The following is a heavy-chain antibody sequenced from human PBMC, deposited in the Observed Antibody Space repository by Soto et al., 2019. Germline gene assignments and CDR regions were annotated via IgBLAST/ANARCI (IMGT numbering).Heavy chain of an antibody. J-gene: IGHJ5*02. CDR2: ISTHDGDT. D-gene: IGHD5-18*01. Sequence: QVQLVQSGAEVKKPGSSVKVSCKASGGTFSSYAISWVRQAPGQVLEWMGWISTHDGDTMYAQTVQGRVSLTTDSSTNTAYMELRNLRSDDTAVYCCARSPSDLLVTGPWFDPWGQGTQVTVSS. CDR1: GGTFSSYA. V-gene: IGHV1-18*01. CDR3: ARSPSDLLVTGPWFDP.